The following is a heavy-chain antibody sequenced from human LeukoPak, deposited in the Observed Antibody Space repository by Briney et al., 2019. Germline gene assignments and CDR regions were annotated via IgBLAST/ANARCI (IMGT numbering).Heavy chain of an antibody. Sequence: GGSLRLSCVASGFTFSTYDMNWVRQAPGKGLEWVSAITSTSNHINYADSVKGRFTISRDSANNSLYLQMNSLRAEDTAVYYCARVYSANGYGSGYYDYWGQGTLVTVSS. V-gene: IGHV3-21*01. CDR2: ITSTSNHI. J-gene: IGHJ4*02. CDR3: ARVYSANGYGSGYYDY. D-gene: IGHD3-10*01. CDR1: GFTFSTYD.